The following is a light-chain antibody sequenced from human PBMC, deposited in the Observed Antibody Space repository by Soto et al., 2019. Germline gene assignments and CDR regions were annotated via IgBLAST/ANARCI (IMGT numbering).Light chain of an antibody. J-gene: IGLJ2*01. CDR3: SSYTSSSTLVV. Sequence: QSALTQPASVSGSPGQSITISCTGTSSDVGGYNYVYWYQQHPGKAPKLMIYEVSNRPSGVSNRFTGSKSGNKASLTISGLQAEDEADYYCSSYTSSSTLVVFGGGTKVTVL. CDR1: SSDVGGYNY. V-gene: IGLV2-14*01. CDR2: EVS.